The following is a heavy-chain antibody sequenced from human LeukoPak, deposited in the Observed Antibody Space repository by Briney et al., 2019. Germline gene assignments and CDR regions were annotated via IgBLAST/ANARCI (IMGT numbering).Heavy chain of an antibody. D-gene: IGHD2-21*02. CDR1: GYTFTNYA. Sequence: GASVKVSCKASGYTFTNYAISWVRQAPGRGLEWMGWINTNTGNPTYAQGFTGRFVFSLDTSVSTAYLQISSLKAEDTAVYYCARVVGCGGDCYSGISDYWGQGTLVTVSS. CDR3: ARVVGCGGDCYSGISDY. CDR2: INTNTGNP. V-gene: IGHV7-4-1*02. J-gene: IGHJ4*02.